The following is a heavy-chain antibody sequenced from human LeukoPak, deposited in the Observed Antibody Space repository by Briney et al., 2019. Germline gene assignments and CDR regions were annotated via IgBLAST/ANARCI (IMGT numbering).Heavy chain of an antibody. CDR3: AREAIVTGYYYYYGLDV. Sequence: SQTLSLTCAISGDSVSSNSATWNWIRQSPSRGLEWLGRTFYRSKWYNDYAESVKSRITIKSDTSKNQFSLQLNSVSPEDTAVYYCAREAIVTGYYYYYGLDVWGQGTTVTVSS. D-gene: IGHD2-21*02. J-gene: IGHJ6*02. CDR1: GDSVSSNSAT. CDR2: TFYRSKWYN. V-gene: IGHV6-1*01.